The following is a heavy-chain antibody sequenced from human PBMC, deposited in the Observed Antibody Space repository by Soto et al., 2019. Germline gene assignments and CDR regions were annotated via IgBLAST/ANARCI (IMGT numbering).Heavy chain of an antibody. D-gene: IGHD7-27*01. CDR2: IYYSGST. J-gene: IGHJ3*02. CDR3: ARGELGRDAFDI. Sequence: SETLSLTCTVSGGSISSSSYYWGWIRQPPGKGLEWIGSIYYSGSTYYNPSLKSRVTISVDTSKNQFSLKLSSVTAADTAVYYCARGELGRDAFDIWGQGTMVTVSS. V-gene: IGHV4-39*07. CDR1: GGSISSSSYY.